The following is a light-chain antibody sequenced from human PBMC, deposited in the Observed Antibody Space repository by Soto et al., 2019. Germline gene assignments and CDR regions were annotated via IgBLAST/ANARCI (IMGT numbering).Light chain of an antibody. Sequence: QSVLTQPPSVSGAPGQRVNLSCTGSSSNIGAGYDVHWYQQLPGTAPKLLIYGNSNRPSGVPDRFSGSKSGTSASLAITGLQAEDEADYYCQSYDSSLSALFGGGTKLTVL. CDR2: GNS. J-gene: IGLJ3*02. CDR1: SSNIGAGYD. CDR3: QSYDSSLSAL. V-gene: IGLV1-40*01.